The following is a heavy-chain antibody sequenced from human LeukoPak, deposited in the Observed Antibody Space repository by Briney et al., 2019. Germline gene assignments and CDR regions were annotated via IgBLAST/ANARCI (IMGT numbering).Heavy chain of an antibody. Sequence: ASVKVSCKVSGYTLTELSMHWVRQAPGKGLEWMGGFDPEDGETIYAQKFQGGVTMTEDTSTDTAYMELSSLRSEDTAVYYCATDSLPALYSSANAYYFDYWGQGTLVTVSS. CDR2: FDPEDGET. V-gene: IGHV1-24*01. CDR1: GYTLTELS. D-gene: IGHD6-25*01. J-gene: IGHJ4*02. CDR3: ATDSLPALYSSANAYYFDY.